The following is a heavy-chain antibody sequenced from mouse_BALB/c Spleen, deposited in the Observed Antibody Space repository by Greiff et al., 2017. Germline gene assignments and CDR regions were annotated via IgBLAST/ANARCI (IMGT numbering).Heavy chain of an antibody. CDR2: ISYSGST. CDR3: ARTSYYYGSSPFAY. V-gene: IGHV3-2*02. CDR1: GYSITSDYA. Sequence: EVKLQESGPGLVKPSQSLSLTCTVTGYSITSDYAWNWIRQFPGNKLEWMGYISYSGSTSYNPSLKSRISITRDTSKNQFFLQLNSVTTEDTATYYCARTSYYYGSSPFAYWGQGTLVTVSA. J-gene: IGHJ3*01. D-gene: IGHD1-1*01.